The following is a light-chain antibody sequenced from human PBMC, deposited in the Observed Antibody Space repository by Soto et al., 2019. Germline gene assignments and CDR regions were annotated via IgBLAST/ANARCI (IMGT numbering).Light chain of an antibody. V-gene: IGKV3-11*01. CDR3: QQRSNWLT. Sequence: EIVLTQSPATLSLSPGERATLSCRASQSVSSYLAWYQQKPGQAPRLLLYDASGRATGIPARFSGSGSGTDFTLTISSLEPEDFAVYYCQQRSNWLTFGGGTKVEIK. J-gene: IGKJ4*01. CDR2: DAS. CDR1: QSVSSY.